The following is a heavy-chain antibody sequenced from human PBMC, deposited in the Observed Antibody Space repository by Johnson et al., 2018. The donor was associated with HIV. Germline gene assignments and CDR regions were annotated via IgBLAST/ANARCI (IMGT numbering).Heavy chain of an antibody. CDR2: ISYDGSNK. CDR3: AREGNYAAFDI. CDR1: GFTVSSNY. Sequence: QVQLVESGGGLIQPGGSLRLSCAASGFTVSSNYMSWVRQAPGKGLEWVAVISYDGSNKYYADSVKGRFTISRDNSKNTLYLQMNSLRAEDTAVYYCAREGNYAAFDIWGQGTMVTVSS. V-gene: IGHV3-30*03. J-gene: IGHJ3*02. D-gene: IGHD4-11*01.